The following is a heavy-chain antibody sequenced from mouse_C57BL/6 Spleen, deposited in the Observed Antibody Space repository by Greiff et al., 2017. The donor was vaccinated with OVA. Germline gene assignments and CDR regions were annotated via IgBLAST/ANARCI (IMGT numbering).Heavy chain of an antibody. Sequence: QVQLQQSGAELVRPGTSVTVSCKASGYAFTNYLIEWVKQRPGQGLEWIGVLNPGSGGTNYNEKFKGKATLTADKSSSTAYMQLSSLTSEDSAVYFCARRSSGHNGYYFDYWGQGTTLTVSS. J-gene: IGHJ2*01. CDR2: LNPGSGGT. D-gene: IGHD3-2*02. V-gene: IGHV1-54*01. CDR1: GYAFTNYL. CDR3: ARRSSGHNGYYFDY.